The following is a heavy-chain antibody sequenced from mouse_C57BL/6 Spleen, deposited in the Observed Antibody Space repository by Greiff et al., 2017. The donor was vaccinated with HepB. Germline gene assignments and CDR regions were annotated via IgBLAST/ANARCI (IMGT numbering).Heavy chain of an antibody. CDR2: INSDGSAI. D-gene: IGHD4-1*01. Sequence: EVMLVETGGGLVQPGGSRGLSCEGSGFTFSGFWMSWVRQTPGKTLEWIGDINSDGSAINYAPSIKDRFTIFRDNDKSTLYLQMSNVRSEDTATYFCMRLGANWDFDYWGQGTTLTVSS. CDR1: GFTFSGFW. V-gene: IGHV11-2*01. J-gene: IGHJ2*01. CDR3: MRLGANWDFDY.